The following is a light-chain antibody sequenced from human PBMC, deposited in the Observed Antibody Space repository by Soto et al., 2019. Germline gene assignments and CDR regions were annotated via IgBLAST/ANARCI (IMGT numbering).Light chain of an antibody. Sequence: IQLTQSPSSLSASVGDRVTTTCRASQGISSYLAWYQQKPGQAPNLLIYAASTLQIGVPSRFSGSGSGTDFTLTISSLQPEDFATYYCQQLNNFPFTFGPGTKVDIK. V-gene: IGKV1-9*01. CDR1: QGISSY. CDR2: AAS. J-gene: IGKJ3*01. CDR3: QQLNNFPFT.